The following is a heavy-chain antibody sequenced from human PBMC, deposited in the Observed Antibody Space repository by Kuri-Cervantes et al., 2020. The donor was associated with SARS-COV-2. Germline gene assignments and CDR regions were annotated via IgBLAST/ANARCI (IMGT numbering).Heavy chain of an antibody. CDR1: GGSISSSSYY. D-gene: IGHD2-2*01. V-gene: IGHV4-39*01. CDR2: IYYSGST. J-gene: IGHJ5*02. Sequence: SETLSLTCTVSGGSISSSSYYWGWIRQPPGKGLEWIGSIYYSGSTYYNPSLKSRVTISVDTSKNQFSLKLSSVTAADTTVYYCARRTIVVAPAAILLSNWFDPWGQGTLVTVSS. CDR3: ARRTIVVAPAAILLSNWFDP.